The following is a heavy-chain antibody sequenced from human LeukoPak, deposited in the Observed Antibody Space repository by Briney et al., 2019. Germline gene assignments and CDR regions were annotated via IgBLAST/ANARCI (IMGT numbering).Heavy chain of an antibody. V-gene: IGHV3-30*02. D-gene: IGHD1-26*01. CDR1: GFTFSSYG. CDR2: IRYDGSNK. CDR3: AKDVYRYSGSYYYFDY. J-gene: IGHJ4*02. Sequence: GGSLRLSCAASGFTFSSYGMHWVRQAPGKGLEWVAFIRYDGSNKYYADSVKGRFTISRDNSKNTLYLQMNSLRAEDTAVYYCAKDVYRYSGSYYYFDYWGQGTLVTVSS.